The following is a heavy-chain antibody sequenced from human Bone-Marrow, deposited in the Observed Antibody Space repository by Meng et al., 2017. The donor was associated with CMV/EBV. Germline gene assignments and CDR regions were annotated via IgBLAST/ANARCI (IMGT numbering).Heavy chain of an antibody. J-gene: IGHJ3*01. CDR3: VRDYCVNGICYDAFTL. CDR2: ISTTSADK. D-gene: IGHD2-8*01. CDR1: GFTFSDYS. Sequence: GGSLRLSCAASGFTFSDYSMNWVRQAPGKGLQWVASISTTSADKFYTDSLKGRFTISRDNAKNSLYLQMNSLRAEDTALYYCVRDYCVNGICYDAFTLWGQGTMVTVSS. V-gene: IGHV3-21*01.